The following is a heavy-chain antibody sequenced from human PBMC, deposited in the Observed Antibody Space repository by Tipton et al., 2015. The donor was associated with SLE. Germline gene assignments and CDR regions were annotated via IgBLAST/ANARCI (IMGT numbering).Heavy chain of an antibody. V-gene: IGHV1-69*05. J-gene: IGHJ3*02. CDR3: ASSLLYVGSIDAFDI. Sequence: QLVQSGAEVKKPGSSVKVSCKTSGGTFSNYVFSWVRQAPGQGLEWMGGIIPLFGTPTYAQKFQGRVTVTTDESTSTAYMELTGLRSEDTAVYYCASSLLYVGSIDAFDIWGQGTMVTVSS. CDR1: GGTFSNYV. D-gene: IGHD1-26*01. CDR2: IIPLFGTP.